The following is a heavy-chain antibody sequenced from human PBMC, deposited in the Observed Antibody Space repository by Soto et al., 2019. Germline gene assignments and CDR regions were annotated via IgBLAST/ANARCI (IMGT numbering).Heavy chain of an antibody. CDR3: AHRWYYDFWSGYLN. V-gene: IGHV2-5*02. Sequence: SGAPLVNPTQTLTLPSTFSGFSLSTSGVGVGWIRLPPGKALEWLALIYWDDDKRYSPSLKSRLTITKDTSKNQVVLTMTNMDPVDTATYYCAHRWYYDFWSGYLNWGQGTLVTVSS. D-gene: IGHD3-3*01. CDR2: IYWDDDK. J-gene: IGHJ4*02. CDR1: GFSLSTSGVG.